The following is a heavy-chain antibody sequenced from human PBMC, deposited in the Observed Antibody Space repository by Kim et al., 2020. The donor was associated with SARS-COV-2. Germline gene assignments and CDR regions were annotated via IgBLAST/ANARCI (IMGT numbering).Heavy chain of an antibody. D-gene: IGHD3-3*01. CDR3: INIIGVVYK. J-gene: IGHJ4*02. V-gene: IGHV3-73*01. CDR2: IRSKANDHAT. Sequence: GESLKISCATAGFTFSGSAIHWVRQASGKGLEWVGRIRSKANDHATDYAPSVKGRFTFSRNDSQSTAYLQMNSLKTDDTAVYYCINIIGVVYKWGQGTLV. CDR1: GFTFSGSA.